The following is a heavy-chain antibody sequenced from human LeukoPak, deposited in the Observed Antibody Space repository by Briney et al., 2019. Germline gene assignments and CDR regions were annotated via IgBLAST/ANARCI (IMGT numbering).Heavy chain of an antibody. J-gene: IGHJ5*02. D-gene: IGHD2-2*01. V-gene: IGHV4-61*01. CDR3: AREYQLGSYLWFDP. CDR1: GGSVSSGSYY. CDR2: INHSGST. Sequence: SETLSLTCTVSGGSVSSGSYYWSWIRQPPGKGLEWIGEINHSGSTNYNPSLKSRVTISVDTSKNQFSLKLSSVTAADTAVYFCAREYQLGSYLWFDPWGQGTLVTVSS.